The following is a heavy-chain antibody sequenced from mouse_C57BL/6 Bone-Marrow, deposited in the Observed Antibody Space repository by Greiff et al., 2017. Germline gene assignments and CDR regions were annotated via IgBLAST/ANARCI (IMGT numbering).Heavy chain of an antibody. CDR1: GFTFSSYG. V-gene: IGHV5-6*01. D-gene: IGHD1-1*01. Sequence: EVQVVESGGDLVKPGGSLKLSCAASGFTFSSYGMSWVRQTPDKRLEWVATISSGGSYTYYPDSVKGRFTISRDNAKNTLYLQMSSLKSEDTAMYYCARHRYDYGSSYDYWGQGTTLTVSA. J-gene: IGHJ2*01. CDR3: ARHRYDYGSSYDY. CDR2: ISSGGSYT.